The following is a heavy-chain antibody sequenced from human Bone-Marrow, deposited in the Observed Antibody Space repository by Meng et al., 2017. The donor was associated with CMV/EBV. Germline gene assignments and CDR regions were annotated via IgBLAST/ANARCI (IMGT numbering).Heavy chain of an antibody. CDR3: ARRGSGSYSVYYYGMDG. D-gene: IGHD3-10*01. J-gene: IGHJ6*02. V-gene: IGHV3-21*01. Sequence: GGSLRLSCAASGFTFSSYSMNWVRQAPGKGLEWVSSISSSSSYIYYADSVKGRFTISRDNAKNSLYLQMNSLRAEDTAVYYCARRGSGSYSVYYYGMDGWGQGTTVTVSS. CDR2: ISSSSSYI. CDR1: GFTFSSYS.